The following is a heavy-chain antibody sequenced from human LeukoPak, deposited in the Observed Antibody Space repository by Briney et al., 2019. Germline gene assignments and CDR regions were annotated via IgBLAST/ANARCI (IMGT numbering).Heavy chain of an antibody. D-gene: IGHD3-3*01. CDR2: ISGSGGST. J-gene: IGHJ4*02. Sequence: PGGSLRLSCAASGFTFSSYAMSWVRQAPGKGLEWVSAISGSGGSTYYADSVKGRFTISRDNSKNTLYPQMNSLRAEDTAVYYCAREPPRTIFGVVIIPYFDYWGQGTLVTVSS. CDR1: GFTFSSYA. V-gene: IGHV3-23*01. CDR3: AREPPRTIFGVVIIPYFDY.